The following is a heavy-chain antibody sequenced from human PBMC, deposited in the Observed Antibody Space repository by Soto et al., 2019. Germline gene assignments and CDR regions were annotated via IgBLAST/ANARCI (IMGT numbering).Heavy chain of an antibody. Sequence: QVQLVQSGAEVKKPGASVKVSCKASGYTFTSYGISWVRQAPGQGLEWMGWISAYNGNTNYAQKLQGRVTMTTDTSTSTAYMELRSLRSDDTAVHYCARAVYCSSTSCPIYYFDYWGQGTLVTVSS. V-gene: IGHV1-18*01. CDR3: ARAVYCSSTSCPIYYFDY. J-gene: IGHJ4*02. CDR2: ISAYNGNT. D-gene: IGHD2-2*01. CDR1: GYTFTSYG.